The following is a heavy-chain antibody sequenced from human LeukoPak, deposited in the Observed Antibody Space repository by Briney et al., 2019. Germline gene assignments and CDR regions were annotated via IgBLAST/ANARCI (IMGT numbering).Heavy chain of an antibody. Sequence: SETLSLTXAVSGYSTSSGYYWGWIRQPPGKGLEWIGSIYHSGSTYYNPSLKSRVTISVDTSKNQFSLKLSSVTAADTAVYYCARRYDSGSGYYTFDYWGQGTLVTVSS. CDR3: ARRYDSGSGYYTFDY. J-gene: IGHJ4*02. CDR2: IYHSGST. CDR1: GYSTSSGYY. D-gene: IGHD3-22*01. V-gene: IGHV4-38-2*01.